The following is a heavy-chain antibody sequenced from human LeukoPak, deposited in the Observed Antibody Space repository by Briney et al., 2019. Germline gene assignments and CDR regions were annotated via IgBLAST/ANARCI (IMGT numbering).Heavy chain of an antibody. Sequence: ASVKVSCKASGGTFSSYAISWVRQATGQGLEWMGWMNPNSGNTGYAQKFQGRVTMTRNTSISTAYMELSSLRSEDTAVYYCARMPDSSGYYGFDYWGQGTLVTVSS. D-gene: IGHD3-22*01. J-gene: IGHJ4*02. CDR3: ARMPDSSGYYGFDY. V-gene: IGHV1-8*02. CDR1: GGTFSSYA. CDR2: MNPNSGNT.